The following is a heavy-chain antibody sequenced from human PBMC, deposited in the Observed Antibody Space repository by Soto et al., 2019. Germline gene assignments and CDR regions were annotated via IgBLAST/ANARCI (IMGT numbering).Heavy chain of an antibody. CDR3: ARGSSVVVVAANYYYYGMDV. J-gene: IGHJ6*02. V-gene: IGHV1-69*13. CDR1: GGTFSSYA. D-gene: IGHD2-15*01. CDR2: IIPIFGTA. Sequence: EASVKVSCKASGGTFSSYAISWVRQAPGQGLEWMGGIIPIFGTANYAQKFQGRVTITADESTSTAYMELSSLRSEDTAVYYCARGSSVVVVAANYYYYGMDVWGQGTTVTVSS.